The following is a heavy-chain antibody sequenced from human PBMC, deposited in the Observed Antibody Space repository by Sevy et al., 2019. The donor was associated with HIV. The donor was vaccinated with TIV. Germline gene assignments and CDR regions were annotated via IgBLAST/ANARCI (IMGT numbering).Heavy chain of an antibody. J-gene: IGHJ4*02. V-gene: IGHV3-9*01. D-gene: IGHD3-22*01. CDR2: ISWNSNNI. Sequence: GGSLRLSCAASGFTFDDYVMHWVRQAPGKGLEWVSGISWNSNNIGYADSVKGRFTISRDNAKNSLYLQMNSLRAEDTALYYCAKDFTYYYDSSGYFDYWGQGTLVTVSS. CDR1: GFTFDDYV. CDR3: AKDFTYYYDSSGYFDY.